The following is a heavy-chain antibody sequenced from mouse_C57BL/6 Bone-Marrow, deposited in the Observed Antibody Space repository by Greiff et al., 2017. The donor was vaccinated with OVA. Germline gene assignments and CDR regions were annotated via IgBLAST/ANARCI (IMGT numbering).Heavy chain of an antibody. D-gene: IGHD2-1*01. V-gene: IGHV1-7*01. Sequence: QVQLQQSGAELAKPGASVKLSFKASGYTFTSYWMHWVKQRPGRGLEWIGYINPSSGYTKYNQKFKDKATLTADKSSSTAYMQLSRLTYDDSAVYYCARIYYGTWKNYLDYWGQGTTLTVSS. CDR2: INPSSGYT. J-gene: IGHJ2*01. CDR1: GYTFTSYW. CDR3: ARIYYGTWKNYLDY.